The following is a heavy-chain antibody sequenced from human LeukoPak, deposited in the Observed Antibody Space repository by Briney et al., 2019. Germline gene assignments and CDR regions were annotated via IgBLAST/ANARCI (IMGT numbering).Heavy chain of an antibody. J-gene: IGHJ4*02. CDR2: INQDGSER. CDR1: GFTFSRHW. D-gene: IGHD1-14*01. CDR3: ARDSYRALEY. Sequence: GGSLRLSCAASGFTFSRHWMNWVRQAPGKWLEWVAHINQDGSERYYVDSVKGRFTISRDNAKNSLYLQMNSLRDEDTAVYYCARDSYRALEYWGQGNLVTVSS. V-gene: IGHV3-7*01.